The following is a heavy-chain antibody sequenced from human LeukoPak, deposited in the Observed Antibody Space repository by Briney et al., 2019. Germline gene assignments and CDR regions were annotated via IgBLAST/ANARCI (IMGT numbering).Heavy chain of an antibody. Sequence: SVKVSCKTSGGALGSYSISWVRQAPGQGLEWMGGIVPTFETANYAQKFQDRLTITADESTDTVYMELSSLTSEDTAVYYCARDRGHCDTARCYINWFDPWGQRTLVTVS. V-gene: IGHV1-69*13. CDR2: IVPTFETA. CDR1: GGALGSYS. J-gene: IGHJ5*02. CDR3: ARDRGHCDTARCYINWFDP. D-gene: IGHD5-18*01.